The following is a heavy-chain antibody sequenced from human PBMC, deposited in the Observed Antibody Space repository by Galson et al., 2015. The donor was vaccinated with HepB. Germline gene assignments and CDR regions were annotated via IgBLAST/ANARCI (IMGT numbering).Heavy chain of an antibody. D-gene: IGHD6-19*01. CDR2: IHPGDSDT. V-gene: IGHV5-51*01. CDR1: GYSFTIYW. J-gene: IGHJ6*02. Sequence: QSGAEVKKPGESLKISCKGSGYSFTIYWIGCVRQMPGKGLEWMGIIHPGDSDTRYSPSFQGQVTISADKSISTAYLHWNSLKASDTAMYYCARPLSYSSGLSYGMDVWGQGTTVTVSS. CDR3: ARPLSYSSGLSYGMDV.